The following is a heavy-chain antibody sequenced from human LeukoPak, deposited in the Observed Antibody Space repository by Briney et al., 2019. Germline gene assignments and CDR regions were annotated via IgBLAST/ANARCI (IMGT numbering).Heavy chain of an antibody. J-gene: IGHJ4*02. V-gene: IGHV1-2*06. CDR1: GYTFTSYA. D-gene: IGHD3-9*01. Sequence: ASVKVSCKASGYTFTSYAMTWVRQAPGQGLEWMGRINPNNGGTNYAQKFQGRVTMTRDTSISTAYMELSRLRSDDTAVYYCARDYYDTLTGYYREDYWGQGTLVTVSS. CDR3: ARDYYDTLTGYYREDY. CDR2: INPNNGGT.